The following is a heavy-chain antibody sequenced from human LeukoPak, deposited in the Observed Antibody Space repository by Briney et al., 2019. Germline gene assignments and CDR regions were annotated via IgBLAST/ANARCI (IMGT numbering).Heavy chain of an antibody. D-gene: IGHD4-11*01. Sequence: GPLRLSCAASGFTFSSYTMSWVRQAPGKGLEWIGEINHSGSTNYNPSLKSRVTISVDTSKNQFSLKLSSVTAADTAVYYCASFITVAHYYGMDVWGQGTTVTVSS. CDR1: GFTFSSYT. J-gene: IGHJ6*02. V-gene: IGHV4-34*01. CDR3: ASFITVAHYYGMDV. CDR2: INHSGST.